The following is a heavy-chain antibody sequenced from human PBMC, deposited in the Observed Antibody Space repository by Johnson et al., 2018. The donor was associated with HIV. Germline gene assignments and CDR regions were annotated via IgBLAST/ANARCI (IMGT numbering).Heavy chain of an antibody. Sequence: VQLVESGGDLVEPGESLRLSCVASGFTFSNAWMHWVRQAPGKGLEWVGRIKSKTDGGTIDYAAPVKGRFTISRDDSKNTLYLQMNSLKTEDTALYYCNADRVDGGGSYYNAFDIWCQGTRVTVSS. CDR2: IKSKTDGGTI. CDR3: NADRVDGGGSYYNAFDI. V-gene: IGHV3-15*01. D-gene: IGHD1-26*01. CDR1: GFTFSNAW. J-gene: IGHJ3*02.